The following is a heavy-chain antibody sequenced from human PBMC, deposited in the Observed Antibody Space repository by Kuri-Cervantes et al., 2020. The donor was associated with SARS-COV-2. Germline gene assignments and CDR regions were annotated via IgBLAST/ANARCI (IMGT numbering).Heavy chain of an antibody. Sequence: GSLRLSCAVSGYSINNGYYWGWIRQPPGKGLEWIGSIYHSGSTYYNPSLESRVTISVDTSKNQFSLKLSPVTAADTAVYYCAKDEEMATIFGAFDMWGQGTMVTVSS. CDR2: IYHSGST. CDR1: GYSINNGYY. CDR3: AKDEEMATIFGAFDM. V-gene: IGHV4-38-2*02. J-gene: IGHJ3*02. D-gene: IGHD5-24*01.